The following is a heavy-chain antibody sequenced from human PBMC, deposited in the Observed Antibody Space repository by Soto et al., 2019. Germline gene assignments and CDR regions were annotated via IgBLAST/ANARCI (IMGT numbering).Heavy chain of an antibody. D-gene: IGHD1-26*01. CDR1: GVSIRNYY. CDR2: IYYSGST. CDR3: ARDRRTPSGSYYPSLDP. J-gene: IGHJ5*02. Sequence: SETLSLTCTVSGVSIRNYYWNWIRQPPGKGLEWVGYIYYSGSTNYNPSLESRVTISVDTSKNQFSLKLNSVTAADTAVYYCARDRRTPSGSYYPSLDPWGQGTLVTVS. V-gene: IGHV4-59*01.